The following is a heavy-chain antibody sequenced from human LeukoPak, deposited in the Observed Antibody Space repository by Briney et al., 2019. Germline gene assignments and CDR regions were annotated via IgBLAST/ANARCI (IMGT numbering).Heavy chain of an antibody. J-gene: IGHJ1*01. CDR1: GGSISSYY. V-gene: IGHV4-59*01. CDR3: ARDEEYFQH. CDR2: IYSSGST. Sequence: PSETLSLTCTVSGGSISSYYWSWIRQPPGKGLEWIGYIYSSGSTNYNPSLKSRVTISVDTSKNQFSLKLSSVTAADTAVYYCARDEEYFQHWGQGTLVTVSS.